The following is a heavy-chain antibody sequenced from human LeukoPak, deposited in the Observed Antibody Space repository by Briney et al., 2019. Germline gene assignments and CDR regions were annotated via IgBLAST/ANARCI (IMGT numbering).Heavy chain of an antibody. CDR3: ARSSGWTHFDY. D-gene: IGHD6-19*01. CDR1: GYIFTSYD. J-gene: IGHJ4*02. V-gene: IGHV1-8*01. CDR2: INPNSGYT. Sequence: ASVKVSCKASGYIFTSYDISWVRQAAGQGPEWMGWINPNSGYTDYAQNFQGRVTITRSSSENTAFMELSSLRSEDTAVYYCARSSGWTHFDYWGQGTLVSVSS.